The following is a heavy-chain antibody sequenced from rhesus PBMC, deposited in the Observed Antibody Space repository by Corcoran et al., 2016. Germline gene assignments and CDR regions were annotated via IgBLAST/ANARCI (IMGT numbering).Heavy chain of an antibody. Sequence: EVQLVESGGGLAKPGGSLRLSCAASGFSFSDYYMYWVRQAPGKGLEWVSGISNTGGRTYYADYVKGRFTISRENAKNTLYLQRDSLRAEDTAVYYCAREGYSSSLANDYWGQGVLVTVSS. J-gene: IGHJ4*01. CDR1: GFSFSDYY. CDR2: ISNTGGRT. D-gene: IGHD6-43*01. V-gene: IGHV3S18*01. CDR3: AREGYSSSLANDY.